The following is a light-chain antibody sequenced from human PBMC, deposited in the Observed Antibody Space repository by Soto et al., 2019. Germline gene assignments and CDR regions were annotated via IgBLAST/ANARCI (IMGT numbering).Light chain of an antibody. Sequence: QSALTQPASVSGSPGQSITISCTGTSSDVGGYNYVSWYQQHPGKAPKLMIYDVSNRPSGVSNRFSGSKSGNTASLTISGLHADDEADYYCSSYTSSSTLVVFGGGTQLTAL. CDR2: DVS. J-gene: IGLJ2*01. CDR1: SSDVGGYNY. CDR3: SSYTSSSTLVV. V-gene: IGLV2-14*01.